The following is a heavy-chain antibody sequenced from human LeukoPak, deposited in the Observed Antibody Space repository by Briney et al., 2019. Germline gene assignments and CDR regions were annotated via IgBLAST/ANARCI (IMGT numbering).Heavy chain of an antibody. J-gene: IGHJ5*01. Sequence: GGSLRLSCVASGFSFGGHWMTWARRAPGKGLEWVATINQNGSLTYYVDSVEGRFTISRDNAMKSLFLQMNSLRGEDVGVYYCARVNWIGVLFDCWGQGTPVTVSS. CDR1: GFSFGGHW. CDR2: INQNGSLT. CDR3: ARVNWIGVLFDC. V-gene: IGHV3-7*04. D-gene: IGHD1-1*01.